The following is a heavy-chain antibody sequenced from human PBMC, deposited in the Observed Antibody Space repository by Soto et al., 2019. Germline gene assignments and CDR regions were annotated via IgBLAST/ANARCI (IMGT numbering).Heavy chain of an antibody. CDR1: GYTFSSYG. Sequence: ASVKVSCKVSGYTFSSYGINWVRQAPGQGLEWMGWISGYNGNTNYAQKFQDRVTMTTDTSASTAYMELWSLRSDDTAMYYCARDHSSSWHDFDSWGQGTLVTVSS. CDR2: ISGYNGNT. J-gene: IGHJ4*02. CDR3: ARDHSSSWHDFDS. D-gene: IGHD6-13*01. V-gene: IGHV1-18*01.